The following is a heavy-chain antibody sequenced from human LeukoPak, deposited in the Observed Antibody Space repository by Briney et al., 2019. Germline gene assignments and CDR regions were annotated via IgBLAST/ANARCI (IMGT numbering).Heavy chain of an antibody. CDR2: ISGSGGST. J-gene: IGHJ3*02. Sequence: GGSLRLSCAASGFTFSIYAMSWVRRAPGKRLEWASGISGSGGSTYYADSVKGRFTISRDNSKNTLYLQMNSLRAEDTAVYYCAKGHSSGYYFDAFDIWGQGTMVTVSS. D-gene: IGHD3-22*01. CDR3: AKGHSSGYYFDAFDI. CDR1: GFTFSIYA. V-gene: IGHV3-23*01.